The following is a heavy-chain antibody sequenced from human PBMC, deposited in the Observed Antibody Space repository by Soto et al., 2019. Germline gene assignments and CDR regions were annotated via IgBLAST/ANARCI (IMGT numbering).Heavy chain of an antibody. CDR3: ASLGLGCYFSSTSCYSPSRYYYYGMDV. J-gene: IGHJ6*02. CDR1: GFTFSSYA. D-gene: IGHD2-2*01. CDR2: ISGSGGST. Sequence: QPGGSLRLSCAASGFTFSSYAMSWVRQAPGKGLEWVSAISGSGGSTYYADSVKGRFTISRDNSKNTLYLQMNSLRAEDTAVYYCASLGLGCYFSSTSCYSPSRYYYYGMDVWGQGTTVTVSS. V-gene: IGHV3-23*01.